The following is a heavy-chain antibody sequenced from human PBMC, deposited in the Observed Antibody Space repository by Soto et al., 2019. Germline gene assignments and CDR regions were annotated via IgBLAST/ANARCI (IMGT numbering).Heavy chain of an antibody. Sequence: HPGGSLRLSCAASGFKSVDYAMGWVRQAPGKGLEWVAAISGTGARTFYDDSGKGRFTISRDNSRNTLPLQMNSLRAEDTAVYYCARFVGADRSGYFDYWGQGTEVTVSS. J-gene: IGHJ4*02. CDR1: GFKSVDYA. V-gene: IGHV3-23*01. CDR2: ISGTGART. D-gene: IGHD3-22*01. CDR3: ARFVGADRSGYFDY.